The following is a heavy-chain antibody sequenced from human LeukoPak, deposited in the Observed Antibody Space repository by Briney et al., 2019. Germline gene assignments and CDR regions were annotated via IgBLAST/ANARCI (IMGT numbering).Heavy chain of an antibody. V-gene: IGHV4-39*01. Sequence: SETLSLTCTVSGDSINSSSYYWGWIRQPPGKGLEWIGSIYYSGNTYYTPSLKSRVTIFLDTSKNQFSLRLSSVTAADTAVYYCARHNGYSFGRQDYWGQGTLVTVSS. D-gene: IGHD5-18*01. CDR3: ARHNGYSFGRQDY. CDR2: IYYSGNT. CDR1: GDSINSSSYY. J-gene: IGHJ4*02.